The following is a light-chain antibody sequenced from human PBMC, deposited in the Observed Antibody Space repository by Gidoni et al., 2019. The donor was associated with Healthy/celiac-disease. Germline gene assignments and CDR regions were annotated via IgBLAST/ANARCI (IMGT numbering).Light chain of an antibody. CDR2: AAS. J-gene: IGKJ2*01. Sequence: DIQMTQSPSSLSSSVGDRVTIPCRASQSISSYLNWYQQKPGQAPKLLIYAASSLQSGVPSRFSGSGAGTYFTLTISSLQPEYFATYYCQQSYSTPRTFGQGTKLEIK. CDR1: QSISSY. CDR3: QQSYSTPRT. V-gene: IGKV1-39*01.